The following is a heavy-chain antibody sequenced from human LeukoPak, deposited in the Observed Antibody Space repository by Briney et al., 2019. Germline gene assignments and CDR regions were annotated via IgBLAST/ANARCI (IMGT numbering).Heavy chain of an antibody. J-gene: IGHJ4*02. V-gene: IGHV3-7*01. Sequence: GSLRLSCAASGFTFNANWMTWVRQAPGKGLEWVANIKEDGSETYYVDSVKGRFTISRDNAKNALSLQMNSLRPEDTAVYYCANGDHFDILTGFYPTLDHWGQGTLATVSS. CDR2: IKEDGSET. D-gene: IGHD3-9*01. CDR1: GFTFNANW. CDR3: ANGDHFDILTGFYPTLDH.